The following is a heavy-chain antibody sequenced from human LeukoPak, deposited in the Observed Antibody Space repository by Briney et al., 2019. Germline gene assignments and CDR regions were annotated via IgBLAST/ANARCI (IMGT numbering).Heavy chain of an antibody. Sequence: SETLSLTCAVYGGSFSGYYWSWIRQSPGKGLEWIGEINHSGSTNYNPSLKSRVTISVDTSKNQFSLKLSSVTAADTAVYYCPITMVRGAPQHMDVWGKGTTVTVSS. CDR1: GGSFSGYY. V-gene: IGHV4-34*01. J-gene: IGHJ6*03. CDR3: PITMVRGAPQHMDV. CDR2: INHSGST. D-gene: IGHD3-10*01.